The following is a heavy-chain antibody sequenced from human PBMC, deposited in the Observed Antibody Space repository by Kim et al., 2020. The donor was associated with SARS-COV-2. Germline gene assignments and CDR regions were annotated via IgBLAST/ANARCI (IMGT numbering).Heavy chain of an antibody. J-gene: IGHJ4*02. Sequence: AQKVQGRVMMTRETSTSTVYMELSSLTSEDTAVFYCARSASGGKEFEYWGQGTLVTVSS. D-gene: IGHD3-10*01. V-gene: IGHV1-46*01. CDR3: ARSASGGKEFEY.